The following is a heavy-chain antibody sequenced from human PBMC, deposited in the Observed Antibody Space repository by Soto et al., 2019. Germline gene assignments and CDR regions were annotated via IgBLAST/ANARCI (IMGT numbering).Heavy chain of an antibody. D-gene: IGHD1-26*01. CDR2: VSKNGAT. CDR1: GGSISRYF. J-gene: IGHJ4*02. V-gene: IGHV4-59*01. CDR3: AKDRSGSYYAFDS. Sequence: QVQLQESGPGLVEPSETLSLTCGVSGGSISRYFWSWIRQPPGKELEWIGYVSKNGATNYSPSLKRRVTISVDTSKNEVSLKLKSVTAADTAVYYCAKDRSGSYYAFDSWGAGTLVTVSS.